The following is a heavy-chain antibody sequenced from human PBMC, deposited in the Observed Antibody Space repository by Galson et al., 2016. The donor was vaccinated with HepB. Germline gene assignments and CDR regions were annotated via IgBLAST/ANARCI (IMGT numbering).Heavy chain of an antibody. J-gene: IGHJ6*02. V-gene: IGHV1-8*01. D-gene: IGHD3-9*01. CDR1: GYPFTSFD. Sequence: VKVSCKASGYPFTSFDVYWVRQASGQGLEWMGWMNPNSANTGYAQRFQGRVTMTRNNSISTAYMELRSLRSDDTAIYYCARGSYDVLTGYHYALEVWGQGTTVIVSS. CDR3: ARGSYDVLTGYHYALEV. CDR2: MNPNSANT.